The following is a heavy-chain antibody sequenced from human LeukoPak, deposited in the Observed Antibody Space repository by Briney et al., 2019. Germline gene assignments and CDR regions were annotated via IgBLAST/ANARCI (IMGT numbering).Heavy chain of an antibody. CDR3: ARGHYGSGTGTYPD. CDR1: GASISPDY. J-gene: IGHJ4*02. Sequence: SETLSLTCTVSGASISPDYWSWIRQPPGKGLEWIGYIYYSGSTNYNPSLKSRVTISVDTSKNQLSLNLSSVTAAVTAVYYCARGHYGSGTGTYPDWGQGTLVTVSS. D-gene: IGHD3-10*01. V-gene: IGHV4-59*01. CDR2: IYYSGST.